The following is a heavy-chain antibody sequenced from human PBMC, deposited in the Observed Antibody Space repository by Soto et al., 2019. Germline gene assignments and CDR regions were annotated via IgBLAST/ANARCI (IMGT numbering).Heavy chain of an antibody. Sequence: ASVKVSCKASGYTFTGYYMHWVRQAPGQGLEWLGWIHPNSGGTNYAQKFQGWVTMTRDTSISTAYMELSRLRSDDPAVYYCAARSSSGWYDYGMDVWGQGTTVTVSS. CDR3: AARSSSGWYDYGMDV. J-gene: IGHJ6*02. V-gene: IGHV1-2*04. CDR2: IHPNSGGT. D-gene: IGHD6-19*01. CDR1: GYTFTGYY.